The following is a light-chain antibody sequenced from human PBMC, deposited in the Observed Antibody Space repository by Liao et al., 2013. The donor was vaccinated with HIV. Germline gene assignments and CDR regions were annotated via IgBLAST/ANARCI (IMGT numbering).Light chain of an antibody. CDR1: NIGGKS. Sequence: SYELTQPPSVSVAPGKAAAISCGGNNIGGKSVHWYQQRPGQAPVLVIHYDRDRPSGIPERFSGSSSGTTVTLTISGVQAEDEADYYCQSADSSGTCPVFGGGTKLTVL. CDR3: QSADSSGTCPV. V-gene: IGLV3-21*01. CDR2: YDR. J-gene: IGLJ3*02.